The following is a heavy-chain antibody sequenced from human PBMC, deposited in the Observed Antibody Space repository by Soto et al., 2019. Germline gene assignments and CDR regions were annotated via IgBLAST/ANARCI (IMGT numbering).Heavy chain of an antibody. Sequence: QLRLQESGPGLVKPSETLSLTCTVSGGFISSSSYYWGWIRQPPGKGLEWIGSIYYSGSTYYNPSLKSRVTISVDTSKNQFSLKLSSVTAADTAVYYCASPKIAFYNWFDPWGQGTLVTVSS. V-gene: IGHV4-39*01. D-gene: IGHD3-3*02. J-gene: IGHJ5*02. CDR1: GGFISSSSYY. CDR3: ASPKIAFYNWFDP. CDR2: IYYSGST.